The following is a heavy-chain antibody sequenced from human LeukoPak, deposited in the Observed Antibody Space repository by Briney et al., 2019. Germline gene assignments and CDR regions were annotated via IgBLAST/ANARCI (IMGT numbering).Heavy chain of an antibody. CDR2: ISGSGSST. D-gene: IGHD3-16*01. J-gene: IGHJ4*02. V-gene: IGHV3-23*01. CDR1: GFTFSTYA. Sequence: GGSLRLSCAASGFTFSTYAMTWVRQAPGKGLEWVSAISGSGSSTYYADSVKGRFTISRDSSKNTLYLQLNSLRAEDTAVYYCAKDRGKASPGRYYFDYWGQGTLVTVSS. CDR3: AKDRGKASPGRYYFDY.